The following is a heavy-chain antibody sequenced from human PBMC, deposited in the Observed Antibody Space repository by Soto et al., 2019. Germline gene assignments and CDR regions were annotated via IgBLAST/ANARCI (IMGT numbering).Heavy chain of an antibody. CDR2: IIPIFGTA. D-gene: IGHD6-19*01. Sequence: GASVKVSCKASGGTFSSYAISWVRQAPGQGLEWMGGIIPIFGTANYAQKFQGRVTITADESTSTAYMELSSLRSEDTAVYYCASWVDSGGWYAPRYWGQGTLVTVSS. CDR3: ASWVDSGGWYAPRY. V-gene: IGHV1-69*13. CDR1: GGTFSSYA. J-gene: IGHJ4*02.